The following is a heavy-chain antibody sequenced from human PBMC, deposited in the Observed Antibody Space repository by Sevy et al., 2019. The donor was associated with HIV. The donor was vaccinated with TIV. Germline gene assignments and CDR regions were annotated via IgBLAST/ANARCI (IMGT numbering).Heavy chain of an antibody. CDR2: ISAYNGNT. CDR1: GYTFISYS. D-gene: IGHD3-22*01. Sequence: ASVKVSCKASGYTFISYSISWVRQAPGQGLEWMGWISAYNGNTNYAQKLQGRVTVTTDTSTSTAYIELRSLRSDDTAVYYCARDRSVYDSSPYYFDYWGQGTLVTVSS. CDR3: ARDRSVYDSSPYYFDY. J-gene: IGHJ4*02. V-gene: IGHV1-18*01.